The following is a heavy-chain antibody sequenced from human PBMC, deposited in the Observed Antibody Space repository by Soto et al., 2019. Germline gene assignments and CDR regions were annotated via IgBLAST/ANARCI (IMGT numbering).Heavy chain of an antibody. J-gene: IGHJ2*01. CDR2: ISGGGDAT. Sequence: EVQLLESGGGLVQPGGSLRLSCAASGFTFISYAMNWVRQAPGKGLQWVSAISGGGDATFYADSVKGRFTISRDSSRNTVTLQMNSLVADDTAVYYCARKVPGSTTRPDYWYFDLWGRGTLGTVSS. V-gene: IGHV3-23*01. D-gene: IGHD3-10*01. CDR3: ARKVPGSTTRPDYWYFDL. CDR1: GFTFISYA.